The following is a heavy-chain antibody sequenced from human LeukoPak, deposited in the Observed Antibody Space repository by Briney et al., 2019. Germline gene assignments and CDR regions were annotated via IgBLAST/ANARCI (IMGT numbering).Heavy chain of an antibody. CDR1: GYTFTSYG. CDR3: ARDSALRTRGVPADY. V-gene: IGHV1-18*01. D-gene: IGHD2-2*01. CDR2: ISAYNGNT. Sequence: ASVKVSCKASGYTFTSYGISWVLQAPGQGLEWMGWISAYNGNTNYAQKLQGRVTMTTDTSTSTAYMELRSLRSDDTAVYYCARDSALRTRGVPADYWGQGTLVTVSS. J-gene: IGHJ4*02.